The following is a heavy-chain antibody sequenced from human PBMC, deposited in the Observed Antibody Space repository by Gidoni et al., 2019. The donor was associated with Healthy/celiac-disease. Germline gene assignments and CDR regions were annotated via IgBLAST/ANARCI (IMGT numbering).Heavy chain of an antibody. CDR1: GFTFSSYA. CDR2: ISGSGGST. D-gene: IGHD3-22*01. J-gene: IGHJ3*02. CDR3: AKGLPPLNYYDSSGYLDAFDI. Sequence: EVQLLESGGGLVQPGGSLRLSCAASGFTFSSYAMTWVRQAPGKGLEWVSAISGSGGSTYYADSVKGRFTISRDNSKNTLYLQMNSLRAEDTAVYYCAKGLPPLNYYDSSGYLDAFDIWGQGTMVTVSS. V-gene: IGHV3-23*01.